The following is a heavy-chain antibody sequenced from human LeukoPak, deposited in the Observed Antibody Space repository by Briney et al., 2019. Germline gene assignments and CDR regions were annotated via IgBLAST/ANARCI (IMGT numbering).Heavy chain of an antibody. CDR2: ISGSGGGT. CDR3: AKGPEGYYYYYMDV. CDR1: GFTFSSYA. V-gene: IGHV3-23*01. J-gene: IGHJ6*03. Sequence: GGSLRLSCAASGFTFSSYAMSWVRQAPGKGLEWVSAISGSGGGTYYADSVKGRFTISRDNSKNTLYLQMNSLRAEDTAVYYCAKGPEGYYYYYMDVWGKGTTVTVSS.